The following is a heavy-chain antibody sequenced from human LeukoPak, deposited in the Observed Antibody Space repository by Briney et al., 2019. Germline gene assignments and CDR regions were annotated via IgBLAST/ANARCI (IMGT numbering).Heavy chain of an antibody. CDR1: GFNFGFDW. D-gene: IGHD2-21*02. Sequence: GGSLRLSCAASGFNFGFDWMSWVRQAPGKGLEWVAHIKEDGSAKYYVDSVKGRFTISRENAKNSVYLQMNSLRAEGTAVYYCAGECGGDCYSDYWGQGTLVTVSS. CDR3: AGECGGDCYSDY. CDR2: IKEDGSAK. V-gene: IGHV3-7*01. J-gene: IGHJ4*02.